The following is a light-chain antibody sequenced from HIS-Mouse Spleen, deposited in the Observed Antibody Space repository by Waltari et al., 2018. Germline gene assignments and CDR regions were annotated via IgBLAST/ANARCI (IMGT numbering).Light chain of an antibody. CDR2: EDN. CDR3: QSYDSSNQV. CDR1: SGSIASNY. J-gene: IGLJ2*01. V-gene: IGLV6-57*04. Sequence: NFMLTQPHSVSESPGKTVTISCTRSSGSIASNYVKWYQQPPGSAPTTVIYEDNQRPSGVPDRFSGSIDSSSNSASLTISGLKTEDEADYYCQSYDSSNQVFGGGTKLTVL.